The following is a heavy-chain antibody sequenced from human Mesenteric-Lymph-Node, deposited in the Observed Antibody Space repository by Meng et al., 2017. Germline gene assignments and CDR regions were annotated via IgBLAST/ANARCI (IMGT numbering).Heavy chain of an antibody. CDR3: ARDLYCSGGSCYRFDP. J-gene: IGHJ5*02. D-gene: IGHD2-15*01. CDR2: IYYSGST. CDR1: GYAISSSNW. V-gene: IGHV4-28*03. Sequence: VPRQGSGPGLVKPSDNLSLTCAVSGYAISSSNWWGWIRQPPGKGLEWIGYIYYSGSTYYNPSLKSRVTMSIDTSKNQFSLKLSSVTAADTAVYYCARDLYCSGGSCYRFDPWGQGTLVTVSS.